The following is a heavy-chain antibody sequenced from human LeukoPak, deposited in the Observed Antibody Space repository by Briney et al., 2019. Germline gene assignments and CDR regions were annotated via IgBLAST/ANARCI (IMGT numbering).Heavy chain of an antibody. J-gene: IGHJ4*02. CDR2: ISYDGSNK. V-gene: IGHV3-30*04. Sequence: PGGSLRLSCAASGFTFSNYAMHWVRQAPGKGLEWVSVISYDGSNKYYADSVKGRFTISRDNSKNTLSLQMNSLRAEDTAMYYCARVPYYYDSSGNYYFDYWGQGILVTVSS. CDR1: GFTFSNYA. D-gene: IGHD3-22*01. CDR3: ARVPYYYDSSGNYYFDY.